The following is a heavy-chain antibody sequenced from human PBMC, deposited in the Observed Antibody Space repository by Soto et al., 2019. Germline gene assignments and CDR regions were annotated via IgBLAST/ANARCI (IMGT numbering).Heavy chain of an antibody. Sequence: ASVKVSCKASGYTFFTYDISWVRQAPGQGLEWMGWISTYSGDTKYAQKFQGRVTMTTDTSTTTAYLELRSLRSDDTAVYYCAWEVAAGTGFDYWGQGTLVTVSS. CDR3: AWEVAAGTGFDY. J-gene: IGHJ4*02. V-gene: IGHV1-18*01. CDR2: ISTYSGDT. CDR1: GYTFFTYD. D-gene: IGHD6-13*01.